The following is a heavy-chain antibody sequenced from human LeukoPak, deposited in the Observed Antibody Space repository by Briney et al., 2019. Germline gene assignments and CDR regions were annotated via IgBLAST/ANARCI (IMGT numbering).Heavy chain of an antibody. J-gene: IGHJ4*02. Sequence: PSETLSLTCTVSGGSISSYYWSWIRQPAGKGLEWIGRIYTSGSTNYNPSLKSRVTMSVDTSKNQFSLKLSSVTAADTAVYYCARSLYCDPFGYFDYWGQGTLVTVSS. V-gene: IGHV4-4*07. CDR3: ARSLYCDPFGYFDY. CDR2: IYTSGST. CDR1: GGSISSYY. D-gene: IGHD4-17*01.